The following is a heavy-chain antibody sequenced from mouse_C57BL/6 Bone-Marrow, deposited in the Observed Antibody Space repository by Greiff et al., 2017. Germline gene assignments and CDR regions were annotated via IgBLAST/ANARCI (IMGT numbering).Heavy chain of an antibody. CDR2: ISPGGRYT. V-gene: IGHV5-4*01. J-gene: IGHJ3*01. D-gene: IGHD1-1*01. Sequence: EVQGVESGGGLVKPGGSLKLSCAASGFTFSSSAMSWVRQTPEKRLEWVATISPGGRYTYYHDNVKGRFTISRDNAKNNLYLQMSHLKSEDTAMYYCASDYYGSWGQGTLVTVSA. CDR1: GFTFSSSA. CDR3: ASDYYGS.